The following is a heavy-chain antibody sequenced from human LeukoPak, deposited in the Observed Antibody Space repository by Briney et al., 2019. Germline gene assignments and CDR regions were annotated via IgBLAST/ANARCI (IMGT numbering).Heavy chain of an antibody. CDR1: GFTFSSYW. CDR2: IWYDGNNK. Sequence: PGGSLRLSCAASGFTFSSYWMHWVRQAPGKGLEWVAVIWYDGNNKYYADSVKGRFTISRDNSKNTLYLQMNSLRAEDTALYYCARETSGHHDYWGQGTLVTVSS. D-gene: IGHD3-10*01. J-gene: IGHJ4*02. V-gene: IGHV3-33*08. CDR3: ARETSGHHDY.